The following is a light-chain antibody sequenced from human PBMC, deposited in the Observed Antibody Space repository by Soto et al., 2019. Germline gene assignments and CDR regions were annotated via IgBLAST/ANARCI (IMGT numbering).Light chain of an antibody. CDR1: QTVNSDY. V-gene: IGKV3-20*01. CDR2: ATS. CDR3: HQFGYSPRT. J-gene: IGKJ1*01. Sequence: EIVLPQYPGTLSMSPGETATLSCRASQTVNSDYVPWFQQRPRQAPRLLIFATSRRATDIPDRFSGSGSGTDFTLAIRRLEPEDFAVYYGHQFGYSPRTFGQGTKVE.